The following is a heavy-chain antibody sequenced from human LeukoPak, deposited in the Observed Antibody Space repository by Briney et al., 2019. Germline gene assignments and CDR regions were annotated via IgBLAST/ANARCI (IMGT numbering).Heavy chain of an antibody. Sequence: GGSLRLSCAASGLTFSSYSMSWVRQAPGKGLGWVSSISSSSSYIYYADSVKGRFTIYRDNAKNSLYLQMNSLRAEDTAVYYCETDLYYDSSGLVAVWGKGTTVTVSS. V-gene: IGHV3-21*01. CDR3: ETDLYYDSSGLVAV. CDR1: GLTFSSYS. J-gene: IGHJ6*04. CDR2: ISSSSSYI. D-gene: IGHD3-22*01.